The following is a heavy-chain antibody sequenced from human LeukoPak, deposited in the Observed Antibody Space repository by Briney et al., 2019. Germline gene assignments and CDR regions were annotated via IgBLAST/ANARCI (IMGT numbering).Heavy chain of an antibody. CDR1: GFIVSGDF. CDR2: IYSDGST. J-gene: IGHJ2*01. D-gene: IGHD4-17*01. Sequence: GGSLRLSCAASGFIVSGDFMSWVRQAPGKGLEWVSVIYSDGSTYYADSVKGRFTISRDNAENSLYLQMNSLRAEDTAVYYCARDHGYGDAVYWYFDLWGRGTLVTVSS. V-gene: IGHV3-66*01. CDR3: ARDHGYGDAVYWYFDL.